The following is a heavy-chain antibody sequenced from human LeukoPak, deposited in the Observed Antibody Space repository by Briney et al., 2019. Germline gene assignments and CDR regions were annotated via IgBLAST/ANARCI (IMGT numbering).Heavy chain of an antibody. Sequence: GGSLRLSCAASGFTFSNAWMTWVRQAPGQGLEWVARIKSKTDGETTDYAAPVKGRFTISRDDSKNTLYLQMNSLKTEDTAVYYCARTGGSGSSFLDAFDIWGQGTMVTVSS. D-gene: IGHD3-10*01. CDR2: IKSKTDGETT. CDR1: GFTFSNAW. V-gene: IGHV3-15*01. J-gene: IGHJ3*02. CDR3: ARTGGSGSSFLDAFDI.